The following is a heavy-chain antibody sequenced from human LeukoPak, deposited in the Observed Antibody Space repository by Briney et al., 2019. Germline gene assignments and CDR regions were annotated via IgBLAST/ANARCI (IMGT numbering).Heavy chain of an antibody. J-gene: IGHJ4*02. Sequence: ASVKVSCKVSGYTLTELSLHWVRQAPGKGLEWMGGLDPEDGKMIYSQKFQGRVTMTEDTSTDIAYMEMSSLRSEDTAVYYGATGRTKWDLLNYWGQGTLVTVSS. V-gene: IGHV1-24*01. CDR3: ATGRTKWDLLNY. CDR2: LDPEDGKM. CDR1: GYTLTELS. D-gene: IGHD1-26*01.